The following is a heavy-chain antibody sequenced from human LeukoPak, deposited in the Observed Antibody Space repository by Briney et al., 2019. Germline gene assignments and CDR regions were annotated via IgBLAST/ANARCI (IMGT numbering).Heavy chain of an antibody. CDR2: ISAYNGDT. CDR1: GYTFTANG. CDR3: ARPYYGDDLDV. D-gene: IGHD4-17*01. J-gene: IGHJ6*02. V-gene: IGHV1-18*01. Sequence: ASVKVSCKASGYTFTANGITWVRQAPGQGLEWMGWISAYNGDTVYAQMFQGRVTMTTDTSTSTAYMEVTNLRSEDTAVYYCARPYYGDDLDVWGQGTTVTVSS.